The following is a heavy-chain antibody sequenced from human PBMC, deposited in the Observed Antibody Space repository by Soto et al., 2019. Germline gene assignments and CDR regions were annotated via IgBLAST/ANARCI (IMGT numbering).Heavy chain of an antibody. Sequence: SQTLSLTCAISGDSVSSNSAAWNWIRQSPSRGLEWLGRTYYMSKWYNDYAVSVKSRITINPDTSKNQFSLQLNSVTPEDTAVYYCARAKYSSSSFAFDIWGQGTMVTVSS. CDR1: GDSVSSNSAA. CDR3: ARAKYSSSSFAFDI. D-gene: IGHD6-6*01. V-gene: IGHV6-1*01. J-gene: IGHJ3*02. CDR2: TYYMSKWYN.